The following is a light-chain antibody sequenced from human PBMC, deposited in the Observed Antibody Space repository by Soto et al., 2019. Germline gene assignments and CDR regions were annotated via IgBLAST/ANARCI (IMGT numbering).Light chain of an antibody. Sequence: QSALTQPASVSGSPGQSITISCTGTSSDIGTYKYVSWFQHHPGKAPKLMLYEVTNRPSGVSNRFSGSKSGNTASLTISGLRAEDEADYYCTSYTSDSTPYVFGTGTKVTVL. J-gene: IGLJ1*01. CDR1: SSDIGTYKY. CDR2: EVT. CDR3: TSYTSDSTPYV. V-gene: IGLV2-14*01.